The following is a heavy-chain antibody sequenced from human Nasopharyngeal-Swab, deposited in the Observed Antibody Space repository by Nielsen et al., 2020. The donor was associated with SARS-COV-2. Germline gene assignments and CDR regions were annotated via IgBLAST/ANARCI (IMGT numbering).Heavy chain of an antibody. V-gene: IGHV3-11*04. D-gene: IGHD6-19*01. Sequence: GESLKISCAASGFTFSDYYMSWIRQAPGKGLEWVSYISSSGSTIYYADSVKGRFTISRDNAKNSLYLQMNRLRAEDTAVYYCARDSLPWPVPEYFQHWGQGTLVTVSS. CDR3: ARDSLPWPVPEYFQH. CDR2: ISSSGSTI. J-gene: IGHJ1*01. CDR1: GFTFSDYY.